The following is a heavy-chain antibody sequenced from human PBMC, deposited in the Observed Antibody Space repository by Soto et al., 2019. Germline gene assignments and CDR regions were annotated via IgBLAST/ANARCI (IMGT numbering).Heavy chain of an antibody. Sequence: PSETLSLTCTVSDGSFTAYYWSWIRQPPGRGLEWIGYIYHSGTTTYNPSLKSRVTMSIDTSKNQVSLKLSSVTAADTAVYYCAREYMRWFDPWGQGTLVTVSS. CDR1: DGSFTAYY. V-gene: IGHV4-59*01. D-gene: IGHD3-16*01. CDR3: AREYMRWFDP. J-gene: IGHJ5*02. CDR2: IYHSGTT.